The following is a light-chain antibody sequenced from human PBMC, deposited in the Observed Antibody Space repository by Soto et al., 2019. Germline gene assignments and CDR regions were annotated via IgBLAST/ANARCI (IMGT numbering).Light chain of an antibody. CDR1: SGHSSYA. V-gene: IGLV4-69*01. J-gene: IGLJ3*02. CDR3: QTWGTGISV. CDR2: LNSDGSH. Sequence: QLVLTQSPSASASLGASVKLTCTLSSGHSSYAIAWHQQQPEKGPRYLMKLNSDGSHNKGDEIPDRFSGSSSGAERYLTISSLQSEDEADYYCQTWGTGISVFGGGTKLTVL.